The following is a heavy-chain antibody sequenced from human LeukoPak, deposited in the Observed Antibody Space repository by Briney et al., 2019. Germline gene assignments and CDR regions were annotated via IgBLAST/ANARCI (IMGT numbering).Heavy chain of an antibody. V-gene: IGHV1-2*02. Sequence: ASVKVSCKASGYTFSDYYIHWVRQAPGQGLEWVGWINPNNDGTSYEQRFQGRVTMTRDTSISTAYMELGRLRYDATAVYYCARGRSAYIDYHYYYFMDVWGTGTTVTVSS. CDR1: GYTFSDYY. D-gene: IGHD3-3*01. J-gene: IGHJ6*03. CDR2: INPNNDGT. CDR3: ARGRSAYIDYHYYYFMDV.